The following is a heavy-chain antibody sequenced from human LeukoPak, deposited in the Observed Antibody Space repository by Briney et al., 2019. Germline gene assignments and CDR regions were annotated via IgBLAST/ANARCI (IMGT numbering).Heavy chain of an antibody. CDR1: GDSISSYY. V-gene: IGHV4-59*12. CDR3: ARDGFYYHYYMDV. Sequence: SETLSLTCTVSGDSISSYYWSWIRQPPGKGLEWIGYIYDSGKTNYNASLISRVTISVDTSKNQFSLKLSSVTAADTAVYYCARDGFYYHYYMDVWGEGTTVTVSS. CDR2: IYDSGKT. J-gene: IGHJ6*03. D-gene: IGHD1-14*01.